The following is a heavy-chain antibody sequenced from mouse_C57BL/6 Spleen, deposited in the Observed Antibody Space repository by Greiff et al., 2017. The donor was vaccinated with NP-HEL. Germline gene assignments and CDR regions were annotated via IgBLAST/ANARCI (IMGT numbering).Heavy chain of an antibody. V-gene: IGHV6-6*01. Sequence: EVKLMESGGGLVQPGGSMKLSCAASGFTFSDAWMDWVRQSPEKGLEWVAEIRNKANNHATYYAESVKGRFTISRDDSKSSVYLQMNSLRAEDTGIYYCTRPSYYYGSSYAMDYWGQGTSVTVSS. CDR1: GFTFSDAW. D-gene: IGHD1-1*01. CDR3: TRPSYYYGSSYAMDY. J-gene: IGHJ4*01. CDR2: IRNKANNHAT.